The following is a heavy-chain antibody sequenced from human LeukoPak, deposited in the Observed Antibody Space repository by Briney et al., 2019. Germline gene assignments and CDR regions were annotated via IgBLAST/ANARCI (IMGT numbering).Heavy chain of an antibody. CDR1: GFTFSSHN. V-gene: IGHV3-48*01. CDR3: AKDQDPHSYGSGSYAPFDY. J-gene: IGHJ4*02. D-gene: IGHD3-10*01. Sequence: GGSLRLSCAASGFTFSSHNMNWVRQAPGKGLEWVSYISSSTSTIYYADSVRGRFTISRDNAKNSLYLQMNSLRADDTAVYYCAKDQDPHSYGSGSYAPFDYWGQGTLVTVSS. CDR2: ISSSTSTI.